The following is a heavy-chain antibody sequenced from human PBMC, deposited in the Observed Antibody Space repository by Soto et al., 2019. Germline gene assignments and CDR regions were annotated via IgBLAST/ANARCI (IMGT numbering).Heavy chain of an antibody. D-gene: IGHD3-3*01. CDR1: GGTFSSYA. CDR3: ASSTLGDTIFGVVTPNHYYYGMDV. CDR2: IIPIFGTA. V-gene: IGHV1-69*13. Sequence: SVKVSCKASGGTFSSYAISWVRQAPGQGLEWMGGIIPIFGTANYAQKFQGRVTITADESTSTAYMELSSLRSEDTAVYYCASSTLGDTIFGVVTPNHYYYGMDVWGQGTTVTVSS. J-gene: IGHJ6*02.